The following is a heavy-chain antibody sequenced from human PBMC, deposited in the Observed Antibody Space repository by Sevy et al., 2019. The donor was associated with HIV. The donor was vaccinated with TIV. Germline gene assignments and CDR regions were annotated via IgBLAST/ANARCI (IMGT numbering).Heavy chain of an antibody. J-gene: IGHJ4*02. V-gene: IGHV1-18*01. D-gene: IGHD6-13*01. CDR1: GYTFTSYG. Sequence: ASVKVSCKASGYTFTSYGISWVRQAPGQGLEWMGWISAYNGNTNYAQKLQGRVTMTTDTSTSTAYMELRSLRSDDTAVYYCAGHLGIAAAGTIDYWGQGTLVTVSS. CDR2: ISAYNGNT. CDR3: AGHLGIAAAGTIDY.